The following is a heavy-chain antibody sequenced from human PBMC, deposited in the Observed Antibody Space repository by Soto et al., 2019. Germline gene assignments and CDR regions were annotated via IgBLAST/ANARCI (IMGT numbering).Heavy chain of an antibody. D-gene: IGHD1-26*01. CDR1: GGTFSSYA. Sequence: SVKVSCKASGGTFSSYAISWVRQAPGQGLEWMGGIIPNFGTANYAQKFQGRVTITADESTSTAYMELSSLRSEDTAVYYCARGLGDSGSYLYFDYWGQGTLVTVSS. J-gene: IGHJ4*02. V-gene: IGHV1-69*13. CDR2: IIPNFGTA. CDR3: ARGLGDSGSYLYFDY.